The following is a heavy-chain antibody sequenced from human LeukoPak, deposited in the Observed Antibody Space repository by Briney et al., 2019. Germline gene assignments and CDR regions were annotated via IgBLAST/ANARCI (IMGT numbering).Heavy chain of an antibody. J-gene: IGHJ2*01. CDR2: INPNSGGT. D-gene: IGHD5-24*01. CDR3: ARGSRRWLQLYWYFDL. CDR1: GYTFTGYY. Sequence: ASVTVSCKASGYTFTGYYMHWVRQAPGQGLEWMGRINPNSGGTIYAQKFQGSVTMTRDTSKNQSSLKLSSVTAADTAVYYCARGSRRWLQLYWYFDLWGRGTLVTVSS. V-gene: IGHV1-2*06.